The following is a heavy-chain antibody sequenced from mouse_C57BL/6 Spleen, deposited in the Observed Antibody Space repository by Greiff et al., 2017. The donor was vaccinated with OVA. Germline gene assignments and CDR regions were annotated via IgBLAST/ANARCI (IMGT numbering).Heavy chain of an antibody. V-gene: IGHV7-3*01. CDR3: ARFGYDGFDY. J-gene: IGHJ2*01. CDR1: GFTFTDYY. D-gene: IGHD2-2*01. Sequence: EVKLMESGGGLVQPGGSLSLSCAASGFTFTDYYMSWVRQPPGKALEWLGFIRNKANGYTTEYSASVKGRFTISRDNSQSILYLQMNALRAEDSATYYCARFGYDGFDYWGQGTTLTVSS. CDR2: IRNKANGYTT.